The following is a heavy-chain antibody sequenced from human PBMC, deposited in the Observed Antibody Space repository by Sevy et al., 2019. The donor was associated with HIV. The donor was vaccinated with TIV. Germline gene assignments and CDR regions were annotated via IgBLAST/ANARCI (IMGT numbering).Heavy chain of an antibody. Sequence: ASVKVSCKASGGTFSSHAISWVRQAPGQGLEWMGGIIPIYGTINYAQKFQGRVTITADESTRTVYMVLSSLRRDDAAVYYCAREVTGTTYGFDPWGQGTLVTVSS. CDR3: AREVTGTTYGFDP. CDR2: IIPIYGTI. J-gene: IGHJ5*02. V-gene: IGHV1-69*13. D-gene: IGHD1-7*01. CDR1: GGTFSSHA.